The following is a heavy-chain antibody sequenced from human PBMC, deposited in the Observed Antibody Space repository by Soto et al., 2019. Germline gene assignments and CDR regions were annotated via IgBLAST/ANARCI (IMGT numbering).Heavy chain of an antibody. CDR3: AAGGVRGVIINGWFDP. J-gene: IGHJ5*02. CDR1: GFTFTSSA. Sequence: SVKVSCKASGFTFTSSAVQWVRQARGQRLEWVGWIVVGSGNTNYAQKFQERVTITRDMSTSTAYMELSSLRSEDTAVYYCAAGGVRGVIINGWFDPWGQGTLVTVSS. CDR2: IVVGSGNT. D-gene: IGHD3-10*01. V-gene: IGHV1-58*01.